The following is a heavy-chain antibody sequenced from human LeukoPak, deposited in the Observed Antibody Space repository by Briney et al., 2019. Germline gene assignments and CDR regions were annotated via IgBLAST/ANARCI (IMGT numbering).Heavy chain of an antibody. V-gene: IGHV3-11*01. CDR2: ISSSGSTI. Sequence: GGSLRLSCAASGFTFSDYYMSWIRQAPGKGLEWVSYISSSGSTIYYADSVKGRFTISRDNAKNSLYLQMNSLRAEDTAVYYCARNEQQLVLSIYYYYYMDVWGKGTTVTVSS. CDR3: ARNEQQLVLSIYYYYYMDV. D-gene: IGHD6-13*01. CDR1: GFTFSDYY. J-gene: IGHJ6*03.